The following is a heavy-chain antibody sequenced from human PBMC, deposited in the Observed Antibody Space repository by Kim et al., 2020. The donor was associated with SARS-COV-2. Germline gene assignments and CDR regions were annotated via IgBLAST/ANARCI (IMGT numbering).Heavy chain of an antibody. Sequence: SETLSLTCTVSGGCISSSSYYWGWIRQPPGKGLEWIGSIYYSGSTYYNPSLKSRVTISVDTSKNQFSLRLSSVTAADTAVYYCAGEEEAAAGGDFWGQGTLVTVSS. J-gene: IGHJ4*02. D-gene: IGHD6-13*01. CDR3: AGEEEAAAGGDF. V-gene: IGHV4-39*02. CDR2: IYYSGST. CDR1: GGCISSSSYY.